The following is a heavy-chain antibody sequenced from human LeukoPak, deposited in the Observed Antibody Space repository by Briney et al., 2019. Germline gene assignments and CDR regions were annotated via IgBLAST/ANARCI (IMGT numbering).Heavy chain of an antibody. CDR3: ARGGSSSSRYYGMDV. V-gene: IGHV1-18*01. D-gene: IGHD6-6*01. CDR2: ISAYNGNT. CDR1: GYTFSSNG. Sequence: VASVKVSCKASGYTFSSNGISWVRQAPGQGLEWMGWISAYNGNTNYAQKLQGRVTMTTDTSTSTAYMELRSLRSDDTAVYYCARGGSSSSRYYGMDVWGQGTTVTVSS. J-gene: IGHJ6*02.